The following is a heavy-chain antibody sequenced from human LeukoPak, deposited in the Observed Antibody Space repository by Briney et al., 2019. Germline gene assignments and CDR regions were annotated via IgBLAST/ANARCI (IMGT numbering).Heavy chain of an antibody. V-gene: IGHV4-39*07. CDR2: IYYSGST. CDR3: ASSEKYYYGSGSYSN. Sequence: SETLSLTCTVSGGSISSSSYYWGWIRQPPGKGLEWIGSIYYSGSTYYNPSLKSRVTISVDTSKNQFSLKLSSVTAADTAVYYCASSEKYYYGSGSYSNWGQGTLVTVSS. J-gene: IGHJ4*02. D-gene: IGHD3-10*01. CDR1: GGSISSSSYY.